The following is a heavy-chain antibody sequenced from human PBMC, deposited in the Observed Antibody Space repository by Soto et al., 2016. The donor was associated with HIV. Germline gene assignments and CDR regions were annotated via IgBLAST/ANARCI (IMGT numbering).Heavy chain of an antibody. V-gene: IGHV3-74*02. CDR3: ARTPTSYGDYVVDY. D-gene: IGHD4-17*01. CDR2: INSDGSST. J-gene: IGHJ4*02. Sequence: EMRLLDSGGGLVQPGGSLRLSCAASGFTFSSYWMHWVRQAPGKGLVWVSRINSDGSSTSYADSVKGRFTISRDNAKNTLYLQMNSLRAEDTAVYYCARTPTSYGDYVVDYWGQGTLVTVSS. CDR1: GFTFSSYW.